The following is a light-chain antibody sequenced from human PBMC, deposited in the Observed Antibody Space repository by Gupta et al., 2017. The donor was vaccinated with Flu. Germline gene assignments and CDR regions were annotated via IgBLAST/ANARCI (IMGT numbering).Light chain of an antibody. J-gene: IGKJ2*01. CDR3: QQSDSTPYT. V-gene: IGKV1-39*01. Sequence: DIQVTQSPSSLSASVGDRVTITCRPSQSITHYLNWYQQKPGKAPKLLIYGTSSLQSGVPSRFSGSGSGTDFTLTISSLQPEDFATYYCQQSDSTPYTFGQGTKLEVK. CDR1: QSITHY. CDR2: GTS.